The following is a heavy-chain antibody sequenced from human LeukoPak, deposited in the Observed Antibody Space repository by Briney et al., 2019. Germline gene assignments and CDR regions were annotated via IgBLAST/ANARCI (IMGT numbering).Heavy chain of an antibody. Sequence: ASVKVSCKASGYTFTSYDINWVRQATGQGLEWMGWMNPNSGNTGYAQKFQGRVTMTRNTSISTAYMELSSLRSEDTAVYYCARAELEYDAFDIWGQGTMVTVSS. CDR2: MNPNSGNT. V-gene: IGHV1-8*01. CDR3: ARAELEYDAFDI. CDR1: GYTFTSYD. J-gene: IGHJ3*02. D-gene: IGHD1-1*01.